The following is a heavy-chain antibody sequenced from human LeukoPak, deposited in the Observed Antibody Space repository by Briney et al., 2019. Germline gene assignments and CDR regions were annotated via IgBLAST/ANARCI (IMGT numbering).Heavy chain of an antibody. CDR1: GGSISSDY. Sequence: SESLSLTCTVSGGSISSDYWSWIRQPAGKGLEWIGGIYTSGSTNYNPSLKSRVTMSVDTSKNQFSLKLSSVTAADTAVYYCARDLEAYDSSGRSYYGMGVWGQGTTVTVSS. V-gene: IGHV4-4*07. CDR2: IYTSGST. D-gene: IGHD3-22*01. CDR3: ARDLEAYDSSGRSYYGMGV. J-gene: IGHJ6*02.